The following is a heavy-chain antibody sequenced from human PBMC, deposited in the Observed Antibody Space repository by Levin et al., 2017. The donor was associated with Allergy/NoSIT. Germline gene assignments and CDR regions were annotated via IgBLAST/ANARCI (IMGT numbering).Heavy chain of an antibody. CDR3: ARDLYYDSSEDYYYGMDV. J-gene: IGHJ6*02. CDR2: IWYDGSNK. Sequence: GESLKISCAASGFTFSSYGMHWVRQAPGKGLEWVAVIWYDGSNKYYADSVKGRFTISRDNSKNTLYLQMNSLRAEDTAVYYCARDLYYDSSEDYYYGMDVWGQGTTVTVSS. D-gene: IGHD3-22*01. CDR1: GFTFSSYG. V-gene: IGHV3-33*01.